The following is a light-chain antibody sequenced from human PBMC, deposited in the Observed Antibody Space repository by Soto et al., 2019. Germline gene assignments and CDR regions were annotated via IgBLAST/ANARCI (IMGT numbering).Light chain of an antibody. J-gene: IGKJ3*01. CDR2: GAS. Sequence: GDRVTITCRASQGIRSSLAWYQQRPGKAPELLIYGASTLRPGGASRFSGSGSGTEFTLTISSLQPEDFATYFCQQLNTFPPFFTFGPGTKVDIK. CDR3: QQLNTFPPFFT. CDR1: QGIRSS. V-gene: IGKV1-9*01.